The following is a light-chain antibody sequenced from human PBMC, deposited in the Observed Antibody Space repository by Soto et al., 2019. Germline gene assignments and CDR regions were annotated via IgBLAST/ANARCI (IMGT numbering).Light chain of an antibody. Sequence: DIQMTQSPSTLSASVGDRVTITCRASQSINSWLAWYQQKPGKAPQVLIYDSSSLQTGVPSRFSGSGSGTEFTLTIDSLQPEEFATYYCQRYNAFSQTFGQGTKVEI. CDR3: QRYNAFSQT. V-gene: IGKV1-5*01. J-gene: IGKJ1*01. CDR1: QSINSW. CDR2: DSS.